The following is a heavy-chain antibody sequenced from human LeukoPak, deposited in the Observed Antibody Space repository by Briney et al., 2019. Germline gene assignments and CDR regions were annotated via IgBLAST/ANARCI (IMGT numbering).Heavy chain of an antibody. CDR3: ARSGLSRFGF. J-gene: IGHJ4*02. Sequence: GGSLRLSCAASGFTFSSYAMSWVRQASGKGLEWVSAISGSGGSTYYADSVKGRFTISRDNSRNTLYLQMNSLRAEDTAVYYCARSGLSRFGFWGQGTLVTVSS. V-gene: IGHV3-23*01. CDR1: GFTFSSYA. CDR2: ISGSGGST. D-gene: IGHD2/OR15-2a*01.